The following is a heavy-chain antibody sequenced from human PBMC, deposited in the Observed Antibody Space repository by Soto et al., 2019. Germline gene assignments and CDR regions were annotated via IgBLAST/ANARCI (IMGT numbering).Heavy chain of an antibody. CDR2: TYYGSKWYN. D-gene: IGHD1-26*01. V-gene: IGHV6-1*01. CDR3: AKAGGSYRTLYYFDY. J-gene: IGHJ4*02. CDR1: GDSVSSNSSA. Sequence: SQTLSLTCVVSGDSVSSNSSAWNWIRQSPSRGLEWLGRTYYGSKWYNDYGISVKSRITINPDTSKNQFSLRAEDTAVYYCAKAGGSYRTLYYFDYWGQGTLVTVSS.